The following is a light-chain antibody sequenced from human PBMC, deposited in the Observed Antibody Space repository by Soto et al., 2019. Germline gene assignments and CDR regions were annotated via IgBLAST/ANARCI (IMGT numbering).Light chain of an antibody. CDR2: GAS. Sequence: IQMTQSPSSLSSSFGDRVTITCRASQNIDIFLNWYHQKPGRAPNLLIYGASTLQNGVPSRFSGSGSGTDFSLTISSLQPEDFGTYYCQQSYSAPPLTFGAGTKVDI. V-gene: IGKV1-39*01. CDR1: QNIDIF. CDR3: QQSYSAPPLT. J-gene: IGKJ4*01.